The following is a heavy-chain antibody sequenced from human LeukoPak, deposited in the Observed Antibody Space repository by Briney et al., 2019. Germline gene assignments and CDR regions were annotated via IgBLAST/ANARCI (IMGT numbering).Heavy chain of an antibody. CDR2: INHSGST. CDR3: AXXVSIAAAGHTPVYYYYGMDV. D-gene: IGHD6-13*01. CDR1: GGSFSGYY. V-gene: IGHV4-34*01. Sequence: SETLSLTCAVYGGSFSGYYWSWIRQPPGKGLEWIGEINHSGSTNYNPSLKSRVTISVDTSKNQFSLKLSSVTAADTAVYYCAXXVSIAAAGHTPVYYYYGMDVWGQGTTVTVSS. J-gene: IGHJ6*02.